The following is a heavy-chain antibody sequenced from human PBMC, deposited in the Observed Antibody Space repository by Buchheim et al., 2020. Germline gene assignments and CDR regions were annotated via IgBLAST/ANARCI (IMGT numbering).Heavy chain of an antibody. CDR2: IYYSGST. CDR3: ARAYYDFWSGYLPGDYGMDV. D-gene: IGHD3-3*01. Sequence: QVQLQESGPGLVKPSQTLSLTCTVSGGSISSGGYYWSWIRQHPGKGLEWIGYIYYSGSTYYNPSLKSRVTISVDTAKNQVSLKLSSVTAADTAVYYCARAYYDFWSGYLPGDYGMDVWGQGTT. V-gene: IGHV4-31*03. J-gene: IGHJ6*02. CDR1: GGSISSGGYY.